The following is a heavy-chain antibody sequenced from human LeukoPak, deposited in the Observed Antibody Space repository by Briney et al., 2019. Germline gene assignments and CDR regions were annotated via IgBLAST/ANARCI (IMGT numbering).Heavy chain of an antibody. CDR2: VYSGAY. V-gene: IGHV4-4*09. J-gene: IGHJ4*02. CDR3: ARIRPPTNYDFSSGYYAFDY. D-gene: IGHD3-3*01. Sequence: SETLSLTCTVSGASITNYFWGWIRQPPGKGLQWIGYVYSGAYYYNPSLVSRLTVSVDTAKNQFSLGLRSVTAADTAVYYCARIRPPTNYDFSSGYYAFDYWGQGTLVTVSS. CDR1: GASITNYF.